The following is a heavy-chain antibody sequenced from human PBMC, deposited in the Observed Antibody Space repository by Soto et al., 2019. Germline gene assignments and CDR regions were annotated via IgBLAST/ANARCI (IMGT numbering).Heavy chain of an antibody. CDR3: AKSMTTVTPSLGDFDY. CDR2: IIPIFGTA. CDR1: GGTFSSYA. D-gene: IGHD4-17*01. V-gene: IGHV1-69*06. Sequence: GASVKVSCKASGGTFSSYAISWVRLAPGQGLEWMGGIIPIFGTANYAQKFQGRVTITADKSTSTAYMELSSLRSEDTAVYYCAKSMTTVTPSLGDFDYWGQGTLVTVSS. J-gene: IGHJ4*02.